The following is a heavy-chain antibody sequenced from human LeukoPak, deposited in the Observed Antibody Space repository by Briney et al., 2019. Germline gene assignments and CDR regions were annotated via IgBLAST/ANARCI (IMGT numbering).Heavy chain of an antibody. J-gene: IGHJ4*02. CDR1: GFTVSTNY. V-gene: IGHV3-66*01. CDR3: AREKAAATPYFDY. D-gene: IGHD6-13*01. CDR2: VYSGGTT. Sequence: GGSLRLSCAASGFTVSTNYMSWVRQAPGKGLEWVSLVYSGGTTYHADSVKGRFTISRDDSKNTVYLQMNSLRAEDTAVYYCAREKAAATPYFDYWGQGTLVTVSS.